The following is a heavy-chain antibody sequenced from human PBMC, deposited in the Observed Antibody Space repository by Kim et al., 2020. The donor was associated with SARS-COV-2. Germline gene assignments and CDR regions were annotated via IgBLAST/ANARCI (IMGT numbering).Heavy chain of an antibody. V-gene: IGHV3-23*01. J-gene: IGHJ1*01. CDR3: AEISSGSSGWFEYFQH. CDR1: GFTFNIYA. D-gene: IGHD6-19*01. CDR2: IRGSGEST. Sequence: GGSLRLSCAASGFTFNIYAMSWVRQAPGKGLKWVSGIRGSGESTTYADSVKGRFTISRDNSKNTLYLQMDRLRVDDTALYYCAEISSGSSGWFEYFQHWGQGTLVTVSS.